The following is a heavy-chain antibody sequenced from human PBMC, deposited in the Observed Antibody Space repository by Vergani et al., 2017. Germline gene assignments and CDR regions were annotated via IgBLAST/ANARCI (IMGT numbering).Heavy chain of an antibody. CDR2: INHSGST. V-gene: IGHV4-34*01. CDR3: ARGRVKGIVVVPAWVGPAFDI. J-gene: IGHJ3*02. CDR1: GGSFSGYY. Sequence: QVQLQQWGAGLLKPSETLSLTCAVYGGSFSGYYWSWIRQPPGKGLEWIGEINHSGSTNYNPSLKSRVTISVDTSTNQFSLKLSSVTAADTAVYYCARGRVKGIVVVPAWVGPAFDIWGQGTMVTVSS. D-gene: IGHD2-2*01.